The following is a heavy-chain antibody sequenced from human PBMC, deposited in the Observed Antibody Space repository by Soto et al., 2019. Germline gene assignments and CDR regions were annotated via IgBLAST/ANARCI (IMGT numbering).Heavy chain of an antibody. J-gene: IGHJ4*02. CDR1: GASVSSTYW. V-gene: IGHV4-4*02. CDR3: ARYNAASGTYYFDF. D-gene: IGHD6-13*01. CDR2: INHRGSA. Sequence: SETLSLTCAVSGASVSSTYWWSWVRQPPGKGPEWIGEINHRGSANYNPSLKSRVTISVDISKSQFSLRLTCVTAADTAVYYCARYNAASGTYYFDFWGQGALVTVS.